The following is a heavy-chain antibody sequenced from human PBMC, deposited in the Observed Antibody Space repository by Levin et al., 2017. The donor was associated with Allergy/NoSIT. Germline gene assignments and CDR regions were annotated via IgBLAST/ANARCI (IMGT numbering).Heavy chain of an antibody. CDR2: ISSGGGST. J-gene: IGHJ5*02. D-gene: IGHD2-2*02. Sequence: GESLKISCAASGFTFSSFAMSWVRQAPGKGLEWVSAISSGGGSTYLADSVKGRFTISRDNSKNTLYLQMNSLRAEDTAVYYCAKDLSYCTSIDCYIFSWGQGTLVTVSS. V-gene: IGHV3-23*01. CDR1: GFTFSSFA. CDR3: AKDLSYCTSIDCYIFS.